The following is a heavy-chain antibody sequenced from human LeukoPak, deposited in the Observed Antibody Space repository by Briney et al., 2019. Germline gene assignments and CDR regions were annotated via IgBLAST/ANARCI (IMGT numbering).Heavy chain of an antibody. CDR3: ARAGTVHYYMDV. CDR2: INPNSGGT. Sequence: GASVKVSCKVSGYTFTGYYIHWVRQAPGPGLEWMGWINPNSGGTNYAQKFQGRVTMTRDTSISTAYMELSRLRSDDTAVYYCARAGTVHYYMDVWGKGTTVTISS. CDR1: GYTFTGYY. J-gene: IGHJ6*03. V-gene: IGHV1-2*02. D-gene: IGHD3-10*01.